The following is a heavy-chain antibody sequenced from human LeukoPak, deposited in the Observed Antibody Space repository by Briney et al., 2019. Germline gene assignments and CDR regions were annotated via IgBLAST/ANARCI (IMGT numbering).Heavy chain of an antibody. CDR3: ARDMVRGVLPYYYYYGMDV. V-gene: IGHV3-48*01. J-gene: IGHJ6*02. D-gene: IGHD3-10*01. CDR2: ISSSSTI. Sequence: GGSLRLSCAASGFTFSSYSMNWVRQAPGKGLEWVSYISSSSTIYYADSVKGRFTISRDNAKNSLYLQMNSLRAEDTAVYYCARDMVRGVLPYYYYYGMDVWSQGTTVTVSS. CDR1: GFTFSSYS.